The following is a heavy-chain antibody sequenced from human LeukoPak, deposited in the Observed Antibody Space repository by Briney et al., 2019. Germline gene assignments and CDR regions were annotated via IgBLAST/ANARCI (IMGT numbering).Heavy chain of an antibody. CDR3: ATPGIRDQYDFDL. CDR2: INTDGSST. J-gene: IGHJ4*02. CDR1: GFTFSSYW. D-gene: IGHD6-13*01. Sequence: GGSLRLSCVGSGFTFSSYWMHWVRQAPGKGLVWVSRINTDGSSTNYADSVKGRFTISRDNVKNTVYLQMNSLRAEDTAVYYCATPGIRDQYDFDLWGQGTLVTVSS. V-gene: IGHV3-74*01.